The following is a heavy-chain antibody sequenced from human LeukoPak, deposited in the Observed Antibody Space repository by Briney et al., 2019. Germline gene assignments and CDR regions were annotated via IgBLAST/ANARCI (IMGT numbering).Heavy chain of an antibody. CDR2: IRYDGSNK. CDR3: AKDRSGSYSQGLDY. Sequence: SGGSLRLSCAASGFTFSTYGMHWVRQAPGKGLEWVAIIRYDGSNKYYADSVKGRFTISRDNSKNTLYLQMNSLRAEDTAVFYCAKDRSGSYSQGLDYWGQGTLVTVSS. J-gene: IGHJ4*02. CDR1: GFTFSTYG. D-gene: IGHD1-26*01. V-gene: IGHV3-30*02.